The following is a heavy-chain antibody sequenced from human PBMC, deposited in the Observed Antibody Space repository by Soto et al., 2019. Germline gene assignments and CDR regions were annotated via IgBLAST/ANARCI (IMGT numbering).Heavy chain of an antibody. V-gene: IGHV3-48*03. CDR2: ISSSGSTI. J-gene: IGHJ4*02. D-gene: IGHD3-3*01. Sequence: EVQLVESGGSLVQPGGSLRLSCAASGFTFSSYEMNWVRQAPGKGLEWVSYISSSGSTIYYADSVKGRFTISRDSAKSSLFLQMNSLSAEDTAVYYCASGPDFGSGHLPFDYWGQGTQVTVSS. CDR1: GFTFSSYE. CDR3: ASGPDFGSGHLPFDY.